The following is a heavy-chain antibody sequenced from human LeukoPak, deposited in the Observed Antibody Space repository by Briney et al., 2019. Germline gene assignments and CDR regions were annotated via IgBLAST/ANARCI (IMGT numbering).Heavy chain of an antibody. J-gene: IGHJ4*02. CDR3: AKDPTYYYDSSGYYVY. Sequence: GGSLRLSCAASGFTFSSYGMSWVRQAPGKGLEWASAISGSGGRTYYADSVKGQFTISSDNSKNTLYLQRNSLRAEDTAVYYCAKDPTYYYDSSGYYVYWGQGTLVTVSS. CDR1: GFTFSSYG. V-gene: IGHV3-23*01. CDR2: ISGSGGRT. D-gene: IGHD3-22*01.